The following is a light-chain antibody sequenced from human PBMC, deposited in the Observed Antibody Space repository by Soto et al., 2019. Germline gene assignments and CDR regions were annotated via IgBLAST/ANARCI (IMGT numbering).Light chain of an antibody. J-gene: IGKJ1*01. CDR1: RVFSTSY. CDR3: QQYGSSSWT. Sequence: EIVSTQSPGTLSLSPGERATPSAGPVRVFSTSYLAWYKQKPGQAPRLLIYGTSSRATAIPDRFSGSGSGTDFTLTISRLEPEDFAVYYCQQYGSSSWTFGQGTKVEIK. CDR2: GTS. V-gene: IGKV3-20*01.